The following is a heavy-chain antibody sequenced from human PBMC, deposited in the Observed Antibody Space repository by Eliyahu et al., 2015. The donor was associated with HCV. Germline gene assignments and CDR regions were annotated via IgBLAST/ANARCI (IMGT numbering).Heavy chain of an antibody. V-gene: IGHV2-70*04. J-gene: IGHJ5*02. CDR3: ARSHEVITMVQGVIMANYWFDP. CDR1: GFSLSTXXMR. CDR2: LDWDDDK. Sequence: QVTLKESGPALVKPTQTLTLTCTFSGFSLSTXXMRVXWXRQPPGKALEWLAXLDWDDDKFXXPSLKTRLTISKDTSKNQVVLTMTNMDPVDTATYYCARSHEVITMVQGVIMANYWFDPWGQGTLVTVSS. D-gene: IGHD3-10*01.